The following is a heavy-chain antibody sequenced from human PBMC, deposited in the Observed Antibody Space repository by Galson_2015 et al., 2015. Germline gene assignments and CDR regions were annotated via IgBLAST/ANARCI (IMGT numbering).Heavy chain of an antibody. CDR3: ARDREGCSGGSCYRTEPFDY. J-gene: IGHJ4*02. CDR1: GFTFSSYS. D-gene: IGHD2-15*01. V-gene: IGHV3-21*01. CDR2: ISSSSTYI. Sequence: SLRLSCAASGFTFSSYSMNWVRQAPGKGLEWVSSISSSSTYIYYADSVRGRFTISRDNAKNSLNLEMYSLRAEDTAVYYCARDREGCSGGSCYRTEPFDYWGQGTLVTVSS.